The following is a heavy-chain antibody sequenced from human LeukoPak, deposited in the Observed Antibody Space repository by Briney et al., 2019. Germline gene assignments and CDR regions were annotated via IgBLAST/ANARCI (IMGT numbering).Heavy chain of an antibody. V-gene: IGHV2-70*04. CDR2: IDWDDAK. CDR3: ARTPIAVSGFDY. Sequence: SGPTLVKPTQTLTLTCTFSGFSLSTSGMRVGRIRQPPGKALEWLARIDWDDAKFFSPSLKTRLIISKDTSKNQVVLTMTNMDPVDTATYFCARTPIAVSGFDYWGQGTLVTVSS. D-gene: IGHD6-19*01. CDR1: GFSLSTSGMR. J-gene: IGHJ4*02.